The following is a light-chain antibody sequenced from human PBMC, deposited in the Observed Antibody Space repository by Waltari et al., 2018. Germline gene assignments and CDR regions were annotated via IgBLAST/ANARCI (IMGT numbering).Light chain of an antibody. CDR2: GAA. CDR3: QQYNNWPTLT. CDR1: QRLFHSDDGNTY. V-gene: IGKV3-15*01. J-gene: IGKJ3*01. Sequence: DIVMTQTPLSLPVTLGEPASISCRSSQRLFHSDDGNTYLDWYQQKPGQAPRLLIYGAATRATGIPARFSGSGSGTEFTLTISSLQSEDFAVYYCQQYNNWPTLTFGPGTKVDIK.